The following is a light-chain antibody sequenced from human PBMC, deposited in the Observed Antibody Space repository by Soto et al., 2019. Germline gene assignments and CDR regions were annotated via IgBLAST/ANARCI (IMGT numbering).Light chain of an antibody. V-gene: IGLV2-23*02. CDR3: CSYAGSSTYVV. CDR1: SSDVGSYNR. J-gene: IGLJ2*01. CDR2: EVS. Sequence: QSALTQPASVSGAPGQSITISCTGTSSDVGSYNRVSWYQQHPGKAPKLMIYEVSKCPPGVSIRFSGSKSINTASLTISGLQAEEEAVYYGCSYAGSSTYVVFGGGTKVTLL.